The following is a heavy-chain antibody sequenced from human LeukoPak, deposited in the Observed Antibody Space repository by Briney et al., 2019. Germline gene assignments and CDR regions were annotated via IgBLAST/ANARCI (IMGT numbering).Heavy chain of an antibody. V-gene: IGHV3-23*01. Sequence: GGSLRLSCAASGFTFSTFAMIWVRQPPGKGLEWVSSIFPSGGEIHHADSVRGRFTISRDNSKSTLSLQMNSLRAEDTAIYYCATYRQVLLPFESWGQGTLVTVSS. CDR1: GFTFSTFA. CDR3: ATYRQVLLPFES. D-gene: IGHD2-8*02. CDR2: IFPSGGEI. J-gene: IGHJ4*02.